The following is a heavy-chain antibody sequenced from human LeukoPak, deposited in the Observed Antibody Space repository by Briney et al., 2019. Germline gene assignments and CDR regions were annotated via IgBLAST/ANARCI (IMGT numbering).Heavy chain of an antibody. CDR1: GFTFSSYS. D-gene: IGHD3-10*01. CDR2: ISSSSSTI. J-gene: IGHJ4*02. Sequence: GGSLRLSCAASGFTFSSYSMNWVRQAPGKGLEWVSYISSSSSTIYYADSVEGRFTISRDNAKNSLYLQMNSLRAEDTAVYYCARHLRGHSYYGSGSYDNWGQGTLVTVSS. V-gene: IGHV3-48*01. CDR3: ARHLRGHSYYGSGSYDN.